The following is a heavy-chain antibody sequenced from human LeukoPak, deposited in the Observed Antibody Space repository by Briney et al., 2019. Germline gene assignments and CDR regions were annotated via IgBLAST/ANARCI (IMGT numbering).Heavy chain of an antibody. V-gene: IGHV1-69*04. J-gene: IGHJ5*02. D-gene: IGHD2-2*02. CDR2: IIPILGMA. CDR3: ATDPLYPT. Sequence: SVKVSCKASGGTFSSHVISWVRQAPGQGLEWMGKIIPILGMAHYAQKFQGRVTITADKSTSTAYMELSSLRSEDTAVYYCATDPLYPTWGQGTLVTVSS. CDR1: GGTFSSHV.